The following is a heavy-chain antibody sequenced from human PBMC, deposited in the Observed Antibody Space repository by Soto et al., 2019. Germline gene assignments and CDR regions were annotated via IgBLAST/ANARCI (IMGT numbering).Heavy chain of an antibody. V-gene: IGHV3-11*01. CDR1: GFTFSDNY. CDR3: ARRTRGAGWFDP. D-gene: IGHD6-19*01. Sequence: GGSLRLSCAASGFTFSDNYMTWIRQAPGRGLEWVAYISDRGNIIYYADSVQGRFTVSRDNAKNSLYLQMNSLSAEDTAVYYCARRTRGAGWFDPWGRGTLVTVSS. CDR2: ISDRGNII. J-gene: IGHJ5*02.